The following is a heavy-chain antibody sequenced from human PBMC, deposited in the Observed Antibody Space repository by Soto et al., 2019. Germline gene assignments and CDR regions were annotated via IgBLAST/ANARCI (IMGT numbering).Heavy chain of an antibody. J-gene: IGHJ4*02. V-gene: IGHV3-30*18. CDR1: GFRDGFPFSDYD. D-gene: IGHD1-26*01. Sequence: GGSLRLSCAASGFRDGFPFSDYDMHWVRQAPGKGLERVALISFDGSTKNYVDSVEGRFTISRDNSRDARFLRMGSLRPEDRCVYYCAKNSFSGSKRILDSWGQGTLVTFSS. CDR3: AKNSFSGSKRILDS. CDR2: ISFDGSTK.